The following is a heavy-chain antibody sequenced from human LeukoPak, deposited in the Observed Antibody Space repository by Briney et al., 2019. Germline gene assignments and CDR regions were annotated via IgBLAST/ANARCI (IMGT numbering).Heavy chain of an antibody. V-gene: IGHV3-74*01. J-gene: IGHJ5*02. CDR3: TRSDWFDP. CDR1: GFTLSSYW. CDR2: SKYDGSGT. Sequence: PGGSLRLSCAASGFTLSSYWMHWVRQVPGEGLVWVARSKYDGSGTTHADSVKGRFTISRDNAKNTLYLQMNSLRAEDTAVYYCTRSDWFDPWGRGTLVSVSS.